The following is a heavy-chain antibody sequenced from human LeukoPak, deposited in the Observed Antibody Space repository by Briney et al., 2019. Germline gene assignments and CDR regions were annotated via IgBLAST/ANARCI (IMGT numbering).Heavy chain of an antibody. CDR3: ARGVTGIYYYYYMDV. D-gene: IGHD3-10*01. J-gene: IGHJ6*03. V-gene: IGHV1-2*02. CDR2: ISLTSGGT. Sequence: ASVKVSCKASGYTFTGYYMHWVRQAPGQGLEWMGWISLTSGGTNYAQKFQGRVTMTRDTSISTAYMELSRLRSDDTAVYYCARGVTGIYYYYYMDVWGKGTTVTVSS. CDR1: GYTFTGYY.